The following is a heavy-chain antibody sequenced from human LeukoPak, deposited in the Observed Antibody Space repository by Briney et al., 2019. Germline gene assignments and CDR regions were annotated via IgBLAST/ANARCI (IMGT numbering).Heavy chain of an antibody. Sequence: VGSLSLSCATSGFTLYSYRITWVRPATGQGLEWGANIKQDGSDKNYVDSLKGRFTISRDNAKNTLYMQMTRLRAEDTAVFYCARVIVVTATPYYFY. CDR2: IKQDGSDK. CDR3: ARVIVVTATPYYFY. V-gene: IGHV3-7*01. J-gene: IGHJ4*01. D-gene: IGHD2-21*02. CDR1: GFTLYSYR.